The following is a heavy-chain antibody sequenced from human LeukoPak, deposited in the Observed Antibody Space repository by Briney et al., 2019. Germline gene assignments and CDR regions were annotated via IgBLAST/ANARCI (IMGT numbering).Heavy chain of an antibody. V-gene: IGHV1-46*01. CDR1: GYTFTSYY. D-gene: IGHD3-10*01. CDR2: INPSGGST. Sequence: ASVKVSCKASGYTFTSYYMHWVRQAPGQGLEWMGIINPSGGSTSYAQKFQGRVTMTRDTSTSTVYMELSSLRSEGTAVYYCARDEEGWFGESYGMDVWGQGTTVTVSS. J-gene: IGHJ6*02. CDR3: ARDEEGWFGESYGMDV.